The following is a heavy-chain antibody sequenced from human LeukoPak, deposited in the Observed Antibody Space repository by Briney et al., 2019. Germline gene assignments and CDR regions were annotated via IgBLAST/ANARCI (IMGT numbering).Heavy chain of an antibody. D-gene: IGHD6-13*01. CDR1: GSTFSSYG. V-gene: IGHV3-30*02. Sequence: GGSLRLSCAASGSTFSSYGMHWVRQAPGKGLEWVAFIRYDGSNKYYADSVKGRFTISRDNSKNTLYLQMNSLRAEGTAVYYCAKDPSIAAAGFDYWGQGTLVTVSS. J-gene: IGHJ4*02. CDR2: IRYDGSNK. CDR3: AKDPSIAAAGFDY.